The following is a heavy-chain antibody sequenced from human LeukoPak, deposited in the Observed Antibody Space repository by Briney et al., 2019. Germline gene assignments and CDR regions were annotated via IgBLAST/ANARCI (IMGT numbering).Heavy chain of an antibody. CDR3: ARAWDYGSAYYFDY. J-gene: IGHJ4*02. V-gene: IGHV3-33*01. CDR2: IWYDGSSK. Sequence: GGSLRLSCAASGFSFNTYGMHWVRQAPGKGLEWVAIIWYDGSSKYYADSVKGRFTISRDNPKNTLYLQMNSLRAEDTAVYYCARAWDYGSAYYFDYWGQGTLVTVSS. D-gene: IGHD3-10*01. CDR1: GFSFNTYG.